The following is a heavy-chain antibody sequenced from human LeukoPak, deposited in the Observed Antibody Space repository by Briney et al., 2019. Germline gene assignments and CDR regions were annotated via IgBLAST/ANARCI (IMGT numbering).Heavy chain of an antibody. CDR3: AKCRGAVAGAPDY. J-gene: IGHJ4*02. CDR1: EFTFSNYA. V-gene: IGHV3-23*01. Sequence: PGGSLRLSCAASEFTFSNYAMNWVRQAPGKGLEWVAAISGSGDNTYYAGSVKGRFTISRDNSKNTLYLQMNSLRAEDTAIYYCAKCRGAVAGAPDYWGQGTLVTVSS. CDR2: ISGSGDNT. D-gene: IGHD6-19*01.